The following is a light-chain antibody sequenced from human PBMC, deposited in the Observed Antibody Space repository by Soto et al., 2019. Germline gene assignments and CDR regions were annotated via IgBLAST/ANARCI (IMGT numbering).Light chain of an antibody. CDR1: QSVSSGF. CDR2: GAS. J-gene: IGKJ2*01. Sequence: EIVLTQSPGTLSLSPGERATLSCRASQSVSSGFVACYQQKPGQAPRLLIYGASNRAAGIPDRFSGSGSGTDFSLTISRLETEDFAVYYCQQYDSSPTTFGQGTKVEIK. CDR3: QQYDSSPTT. V-gene: IGKV3-20*01.